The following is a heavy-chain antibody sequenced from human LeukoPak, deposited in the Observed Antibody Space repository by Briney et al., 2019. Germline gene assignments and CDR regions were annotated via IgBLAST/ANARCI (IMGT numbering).Heavy chain of an antibody. CDR1: GFTFSSYS. J-gene: IGHJ4*02. V-gene: IGHV3-21*01. CDR3: ARVAEAAAFDY. CDR2: ISSSSTYI. Sequence: GGSLRLSCAASGFTFSSYSMNWVRQAPGKGREWVSSISSSSTYIYYADSVKGRFTISRDNAKNSLYLQMNSLRADDTAVYYCARVAEAAAFDYWGQGTLVTVSS. D-gene: IGHD6-13*01.